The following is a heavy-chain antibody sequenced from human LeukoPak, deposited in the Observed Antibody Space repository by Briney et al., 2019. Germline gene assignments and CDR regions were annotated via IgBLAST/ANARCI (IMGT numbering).Heavy chain of an antibody. CDR3: ARGLYGDYSV. J-gene: IGHJ4*02. D-gene: IGHD4-17*01. Sequence: ASVKVSCMASGYTFTSYGISWVRQAPGQGLEWMGWINPNSGGTNSAQKFQGRVTMTRDTSSSTAYMELSSLRSDDTAVYYCARGLYGDYSVWGQGTLVTVSS. CDR2: INPNSGGT. V-gene: IGHV1-2*02. CDR1: GYTFTSYG.